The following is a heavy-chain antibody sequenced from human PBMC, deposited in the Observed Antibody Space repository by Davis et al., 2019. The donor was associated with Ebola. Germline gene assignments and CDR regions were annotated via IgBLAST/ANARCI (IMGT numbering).Heavy chain of an antibody. V-gene: IGHV3-23*01. CDR2: ISGSGGST. Sequence: GGSLRLSCTASGFTFSSYAMSWVRQAPGKGLEWVSAISGSGGSTYYADSVKGRFTISRDNSKNTLYLQMNSLRAEDTAVYYCARVDGDYYYGMDVWGQGTTVTVSS. CDR1: GFTFSSYA. CDR3: ARVDGDYYYGMDV. J-gene: IGHJ6*02. D-gene: IGHD4-17*01.